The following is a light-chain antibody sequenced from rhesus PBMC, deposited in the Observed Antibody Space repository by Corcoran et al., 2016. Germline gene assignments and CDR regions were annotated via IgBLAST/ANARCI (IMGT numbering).Light chain of an antibody. V-gene: IGKV1-22*01. CDR1: QGISSW. CDR2: KAS. Sequence: DIQMTQSPSSLSASVGDTVTITCRASQGISSWLAWYQQKPGNAPKLLIYKASRLKRGVPSRSSGSGSGTDFTLTISSLQSEDFATYYCQQYSSRPYSFGQGTKVEIK. J-gene: IGKJ2*01. CDR3: QQYSSRPYS.